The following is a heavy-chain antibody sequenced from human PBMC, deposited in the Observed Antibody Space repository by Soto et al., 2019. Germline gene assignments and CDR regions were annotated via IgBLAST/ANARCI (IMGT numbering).Heavy chain of an antibody. D-gene: IGHD6-6*01. CDR1: GGSISSSSYY. Sequence: SETLSLTCTVSGGSISSSSYYWGWIRQPPGKGLEWIGSIYYSGSTYYNPSLKSRVTISVDTSKNQFSLKRSSVTAADTAVYYCARDSSSFDYWGQGTLVTVSS. CDR3: ARDSSSFDY. V-gene: IGHV4-39*01. CDR2: IYYSGST. J-gene: IGHJ4*02.